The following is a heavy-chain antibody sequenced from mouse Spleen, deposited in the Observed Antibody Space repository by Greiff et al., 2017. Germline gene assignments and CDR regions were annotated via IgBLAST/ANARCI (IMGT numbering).Heavy chain of an antibody. V-gene: IGHV1-69*01. Sequence: VQLQQPGAELVMPGASVKLSCKASGYTFTSYWMHWVKQRPGQGLEWIGEIDPSDSYTNYNQKFKGKATLTVDKSSSTAYMQLSSLTSEDSAVYYCARWGGTVFDYWGQGTTLTVSS. J-gene: IGHJ2*01. D-gene: IGHD4-1*01. CDR1: GYTFTSYW. CDR3: ARWGGTVFDY. CDR2: IDPSDSYT.